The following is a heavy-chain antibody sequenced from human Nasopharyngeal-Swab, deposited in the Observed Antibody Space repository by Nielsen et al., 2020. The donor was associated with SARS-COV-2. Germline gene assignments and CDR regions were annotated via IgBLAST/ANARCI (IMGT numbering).Heavy chain of an antibody. V-gene: IGHV4-38-2*02. CDR2: IYHSGST. D-gene: IGHD4-17*01. Sequence: WRRQCPGKGLEWIGSIYHSGSTYYNPSLKSRVTISVDTSKNQFSLKLSSVTAADTAVYYCARDGYGDYGLDYWGQGTLVTVSS. CDR3: ARDGYGDYGLDY. J-gene: IGHJ4*02.